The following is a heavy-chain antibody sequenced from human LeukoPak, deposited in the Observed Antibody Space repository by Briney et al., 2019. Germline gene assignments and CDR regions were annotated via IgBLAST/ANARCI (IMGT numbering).Heavy chain of an antibody. V-gene: IGHV5-10-1*01. Sequence: GQSLTISCKGSGYSFTSYWTSWVRQMPGQGLEWMGRIDPSDSYTNYSPSFQGHVTISADKSISTAYLQWSSLKASDTAMYYCASYCSCTSCSNFDYWGQGTLVTVSS. CDR3: ASYCSCTSCSNFDY. CDR2: IDPSDSYT. D-gene: IGHD2-2*01. J-gene: IGHJ4*02. CDR1: GYSFTSYW.